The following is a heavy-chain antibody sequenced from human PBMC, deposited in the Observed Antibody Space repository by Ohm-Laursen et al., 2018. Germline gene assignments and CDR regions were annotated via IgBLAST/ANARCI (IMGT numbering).Heavy chain of an antibody. D-gene: IGHD6-6*01. CDR1: GFTFSSDW. V-gene: IGHV3-74*01. Sequence: SLRLSCSASGFTFSSDWMHWVRQAPGEGLVWVSRIKGDGSETNYADSVKGRFTISRDNAKNTLYLQMNSLRGDDTAVYYCARDSSRRAREGGMDVWGQGTMVTVSS. CDR2: IKGDGSET. CDR3: ARDSSRRAREGGMDV. J-gene: IGHJ6*02.